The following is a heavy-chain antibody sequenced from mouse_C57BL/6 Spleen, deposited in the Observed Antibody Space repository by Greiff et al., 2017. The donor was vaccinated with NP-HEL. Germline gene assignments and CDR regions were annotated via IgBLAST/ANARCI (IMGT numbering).Heavy chain of an antibody. CDR3: ATGNYYGSSTSWFAY. Sequence: EVMLVESGGDLVKPGGSLKLSCAASGFTFSSYGMSWVRQTPDKRLEWVATISSGGSYTYYPDSVKGRFTISRDNAKNTLYLQMSSLKSEDTAMYYCATGNYYGSSTSWFAYWGQGTLVTVSA. J-gene: IGHJ3*01. V-gene: IGHV5-6*02. CDR2: ISSGGSYT. D-gene: IGHD1-1*01. CDR1: GFTFSSYG.